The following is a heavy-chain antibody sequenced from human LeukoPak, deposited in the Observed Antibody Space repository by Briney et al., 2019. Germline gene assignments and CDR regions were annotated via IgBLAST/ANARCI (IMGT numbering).Heavy chain of an antibody. V-gene: IGHV4-34*01. CDR1: GGSFSGYY. J-gene: IGHJ4*02. D-gene: IGHD6-19*01. CDR3: ARGPYSSGWHDY. Sequence: SETLSLTCAVYGGSFSGYYWSWIRQPPGKGLEWIGEINHSGSTNYNPSLKSRVTISVDTSKNQFSLKLSSVTAADTAVYYCARGPYSSGWHDYWGQGTLVTVSS. CDR2: INHSGST.